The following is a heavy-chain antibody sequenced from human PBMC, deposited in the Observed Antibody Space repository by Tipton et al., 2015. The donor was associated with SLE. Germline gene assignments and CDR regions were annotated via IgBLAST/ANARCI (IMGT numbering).Heavy chain of an antibody. Sequence: TLSLTCTVSGGSISSSYYWGWVRQSPGKGLEWIGSISYTGSTYYNPSLRSRVTISLDMSKNQFSLKLTSVTAADTAVYYCAKGATSAFDIWGQGTSVIVSS. V-gene: IGHV4-39*07. CDR1: GGSISSSYY. D-gene: IGHD3-16*01. CDR2: ISYTGST. J-gene: IGHJ3*02. CDR3: AKGATSAFDI.